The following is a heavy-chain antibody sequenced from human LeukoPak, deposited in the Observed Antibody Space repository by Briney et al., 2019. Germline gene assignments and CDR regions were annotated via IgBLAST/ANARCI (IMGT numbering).Heavy chain of an antibody. D-gene: IGHD6-19*01. CDR3: ARGPDSSGVTGAFDI. CDR2: TYYRSKWYN. Sequence: SQTLSLTCAISGDSVSSNSAAWNWIRQSPSRGLEWLGRTYYRSKWYNDYAVSVKGRTTINPDTSKNQFSLQLNSVTPEDTAVYYCARGPDSSGVTGAFDIWGQGTMVTVSS. V-gene: IGHV6-1*01. CDR1: GDSVSSNSAA. J-gene: IGHJ3*02.